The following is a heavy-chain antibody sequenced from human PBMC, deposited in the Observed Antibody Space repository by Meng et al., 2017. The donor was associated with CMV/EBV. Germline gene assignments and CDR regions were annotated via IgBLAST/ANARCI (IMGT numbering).Heavy chain of an antibody. D-gene: IGHD3-3*01. CDR2: IFYNGST. Sequence: SETLSLTCTVAGVSISGYYWSWIRQPPGKGLEWVGYIFYNGSTEYNPFLSSRVSISLDTFKNQFSLRLSSVTAADTALYYCASEIFARRPWSYFDYWGQGILVTVSS. J-gene: IGHJ4*02. V-gene: IGHV4-59*01. CDR3: ASEIFARRPWSYFDY. CDR1: GVSISGYY.